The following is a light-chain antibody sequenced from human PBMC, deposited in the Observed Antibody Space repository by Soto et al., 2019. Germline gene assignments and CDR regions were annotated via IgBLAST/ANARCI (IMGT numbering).Light chain of an antibody. J-gene: IGKJ2*01. CDR2: LGS. V-gene: IGKV2-28*01. CDR3: MQALQTPRT. CDR1: QSLLHSNGYNY. Sequence: DIVMTQSPLSLPVTPGEPASISCRSSQSLLHSNGYNYLDWYLQKPGQSPQLLIYLGSNRASGVPDRFSCSGSGTDFTLKISRVEAEDVGVNYCMQALQTPRTFGQGTKLEIK.